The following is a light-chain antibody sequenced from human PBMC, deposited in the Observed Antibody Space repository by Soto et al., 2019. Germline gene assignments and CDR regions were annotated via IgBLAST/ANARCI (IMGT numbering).Light chain of an antibody. Sequence: EIVLTQSPGTLSLSPGERATLSCRASQSVSSSYLAWYQQKPGQAPRPLIYGASSMAIGIPDRVSGSGSGRDFTLTISRLEPEDFAVYYCQQYGSSPWTFGQGTKVEIK. V-gene: IGKV3-20*01. CDR2: GAS. CDR3: QQYGSSPWT. J-gene: IGKJ1*01. CDR1: QSVSSSY.